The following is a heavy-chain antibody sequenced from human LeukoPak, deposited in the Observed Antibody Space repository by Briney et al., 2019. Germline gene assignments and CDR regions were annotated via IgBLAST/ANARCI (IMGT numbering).Heavy chain of an antibody. J-gene: IGHJ3*02. Sequence: SETLSLTCAVYGGSFSGYYWGWIRQPPGKGLEWIGSIYYSGSTYYNPSLKSRVTISVDTSKNQFSLKLSSVTAADTAVYYCARDPGYCSGGSCFDAFDIWGQGTMVTVSS. D-gene: IGHD2-15*01. CDR2: IYYSGST. CDR3: ARDPGYCSGGSCFDAFDI. CDR1: GGSFSGYY. V-gene: IGHV4-34*01.